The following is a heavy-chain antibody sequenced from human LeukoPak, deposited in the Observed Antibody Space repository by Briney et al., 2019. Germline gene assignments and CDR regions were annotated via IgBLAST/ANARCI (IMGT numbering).Heavy chain of an antibody. V-gene: IGHV3-33*01. D-gene: IGHD1-1*01. J-gene: IGHJ6*04. Sequence: PGGPLRLSCAASGFTFSNHNVHWVRQAPGKGLEWVAVIWYDGSKKYYVDSVKGRFTISRDNSKNTLDLQMNGLRAEDMAVYYCARDRDNAYDTYGMDVWGKGTTVTVSS. CDR1: GFTFSNHN. CDR2: IWYDGSKK. CDR3: ARDRDNAYDTYGMDV.